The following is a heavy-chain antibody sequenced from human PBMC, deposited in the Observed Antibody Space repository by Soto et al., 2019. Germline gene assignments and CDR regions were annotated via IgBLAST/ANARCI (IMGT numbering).Heavy chain of an antibody. CDR3: TTGYYGSGSIKVVSEIENYYFDY. V-gene: IGHV3-15*01. D-gene: IGHD3-10*01. CDR1: GFTFSNAW. Sequence: PGGSLRLSCAASGFTFSNAWMSWVRQAPGKGLEWVGRIKSKTDGGTTDYAAPVKGRFTISRDDSKNTLYLQMNSLKTEDTAVYYCTTGYYGSGSIKVVSEIENYYFDYWGQGTLVTVSS. J-gene: IGHJ4*02. CDR2: IKSKTDGGTT.